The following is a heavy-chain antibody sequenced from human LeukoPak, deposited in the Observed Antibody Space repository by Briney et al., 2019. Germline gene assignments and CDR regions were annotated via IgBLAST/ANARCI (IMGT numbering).Heavy chain of an antibody. J-gene: IGHJ3*02. CDR2: LSSSGLSP. D-gene: IGHD2/OR15-2a*01. CDR1: GFTVSSNY. Sequence: GGSLRLSCAASGFTVSSNYMSWVRQAPGKGLEWVSALSSSGLSPYYADSVKGRFSISRDISKNTLYLQMNSLRAEDTAVYYCTKAGPDTYAFDIWGQGTMVTVSS. V-gene: IGHV3-23*01. CDR3: TKAGPDTYAFDI.